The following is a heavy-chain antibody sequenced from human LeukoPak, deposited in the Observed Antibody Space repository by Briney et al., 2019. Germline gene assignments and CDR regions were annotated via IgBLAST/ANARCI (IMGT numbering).Heavy chain of an antibody. Sequence: GGSLRLSCAASGFTFSSYAMSWVRQAPGKGLEWVSSISGGGGGTYYADSVKGRFTISRDNSKNTLYLQMNSLRAEDTAVYYCAKVEAARPGGHLVGWGQGTLVTVSS. CDR2: ISGGGGGT. CDR3: AKVEAARPGGHLVG. V-gene: IGHV3-23*01. D-gene: IGHD6-6*01. J-gene: IGHJ4*02. CDR1: GFTFSSYA.